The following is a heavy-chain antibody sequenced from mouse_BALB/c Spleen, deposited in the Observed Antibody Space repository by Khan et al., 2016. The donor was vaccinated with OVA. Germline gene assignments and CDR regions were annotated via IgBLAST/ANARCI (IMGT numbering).Heavy chain of an antibody. CDR1: GFSLPSNG. CDR3: AKLRVFYVDY. Sequence: VQLVESGPGLVAPSQSLSITCTVSGFSLPSNGVSWVRQPPGKGLEWLGVIWGDGSINYHSVLKSRLCISKDNSKSQVLLKLNRLQPDETATYYCAKLRVFYVDYWGQGTTLTVSS. V-gene: IGHV2-3*01. CDR2: IWGDGSI. J-gene: IGHJ2*01.